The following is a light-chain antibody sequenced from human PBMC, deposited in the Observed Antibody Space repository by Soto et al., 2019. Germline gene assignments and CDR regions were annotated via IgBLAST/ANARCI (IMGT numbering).Light chain of an antibody. CDR2: AAS. V-gene: IGKV1-27*01. J-gene: IGKJ1*01. Sequence: DIQMTQSPSSLSASVGDRVTITCRASQGISNYLAWYQQKPGKVPKLLIYAASTLQSGVPSRFSGSGSGTDFTLTISSLQPEDVATYYCQKYNSAHTFGQGTKAEIK. CDR1: QGISNY. CDR3: QKYNSAHT.